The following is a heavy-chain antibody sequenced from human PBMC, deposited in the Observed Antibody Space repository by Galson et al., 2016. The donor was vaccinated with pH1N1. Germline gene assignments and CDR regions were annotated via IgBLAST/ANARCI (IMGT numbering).Heavy chain of an antibody. D-gene: IGHD3-10*01. CDR2: INQDGSKK. V-gene: IGHV3-7*03. Sequence: SLRLSCAGSGFSLSTYWMSWVRQAPGKGLEWVANINQDGSKKYYVDSVKGRFTTSRDNTKNSVYLQMSSLKTEDTAVYFCTRQGQMVRGVARWLDYWGQGTLVTVSS. J-gene: IGHJ4*02. CDR1: GFSLSTYW. CDR3: TRQGQMVRGVARWLDY.